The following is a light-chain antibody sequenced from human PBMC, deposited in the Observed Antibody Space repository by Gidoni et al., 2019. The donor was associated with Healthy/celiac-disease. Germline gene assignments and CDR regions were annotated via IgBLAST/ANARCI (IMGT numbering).Light chain of an antibody. Sequence: DIVMTQSPLSLPVTPGKPASISCRSSQSLLHSNGYNYLDWYLQEPGQSPQLLIYLGSNRASGVPDRFSGSGSGTDFTLKISRVEAEDVGVYYCMQALQTPLTFXGXTKVEIK. V-gene: IGKV2-28*01. CDR2: LGS. CDR3: MQALQTPLT. CDR1: QSLLHSNGYNY. J-gene: IGKJ4*01.